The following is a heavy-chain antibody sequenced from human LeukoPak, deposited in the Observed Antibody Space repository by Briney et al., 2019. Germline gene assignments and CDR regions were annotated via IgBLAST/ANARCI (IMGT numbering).Heavy chain of an antibody. CDR2: ISNSGGT. CDR1: GGSISSSSHY. J-gene: IGHJ4*02. Sequence: PSETLSLTCTVSGGSISSSSHYWGWIRQPPGKGLEWIGSISNSGGTYYNPSLKSRVTISVDTSNNQFSLKLSSVTAADTAVYYCATTTIRLGYWGQGTLVTVSS. CDR3: ATTTIRLGY. V-gene: IGHV4-39*07. D-gene: IGHD1-26*01.